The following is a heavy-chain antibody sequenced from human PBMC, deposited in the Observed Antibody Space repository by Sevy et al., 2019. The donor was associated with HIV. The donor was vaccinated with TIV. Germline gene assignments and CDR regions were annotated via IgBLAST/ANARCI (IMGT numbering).Heavy chain of an antibody. Sequence: ASVKVSCKASGGTFSSYAISWVRQAPGQGLEWMGGIIPIFGTANYAQKFQGRVTITADESTSTAYMELSSLRSEDTAVYYCARVTVTTLGYYYYYGMDVWGQGTTVTVSS. CDR2: IIPIFGTA. CDR1: GGTFSSYA. J-gene: IGHJ6*02. V-gene: IGHV1-69*13. CDR3: ARVTVTTLGYYYYYGMDV. D-gene: IGHD4-17*01.